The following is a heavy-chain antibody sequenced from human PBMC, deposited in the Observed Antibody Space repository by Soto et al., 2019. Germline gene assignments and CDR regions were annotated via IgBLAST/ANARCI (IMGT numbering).Heavy chain of an antibody. J-gene: IGHJ4*02. V-gene: IGHV4-4*07. CDR1: GGSISSYY. D-gene: IGHD5-18*01. Sequence: PSETLSLTCTVSGGSISSYYWSWIRQPAGKGLEWIGRIYTSGSTNYNPSLKSRVTMSVDTSKNQFSLNLRSVTAADTAVYYCARQSSGYTYGGGFDYWGQGTLATVPS. CDR2: IYTSGST. CDR3: ARQSSGYTYGGGFDY.